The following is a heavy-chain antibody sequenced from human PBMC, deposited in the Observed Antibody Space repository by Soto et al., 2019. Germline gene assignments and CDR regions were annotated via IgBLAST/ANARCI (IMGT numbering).Heavy chain of an antibody. CDR2: IIPIFGTA. J-gene: IGHJ6*02. Sequence: AVLVKGACKSVGGSKSSDASSCRRQNTGQGLEWMGGIIPIFGTANYPQKFEGRVTIPADQSTSTAYMELSSLRSEETDVYYCERDLNYGDYFVSYGMDVWGQGATVTVSS. V-gene: IGHV1-69*01. D-gene: IGHD4-17*01. CDR1: GGSKSSDA. CDR3: ERDLNYGDYFVSYGMDV.